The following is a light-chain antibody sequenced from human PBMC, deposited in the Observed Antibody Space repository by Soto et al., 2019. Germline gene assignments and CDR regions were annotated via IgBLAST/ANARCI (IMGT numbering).Light chain of an antibody. V-gene: IGKV3-15*01. CDR1: QGVSRK. CDR3: QQYHTWPIT. CDR2: GAS. Sequence: DIVMTQSPATLSVAPGERVTFSCRASQGVSRKLAWYQHKPGQAPRLLISGASTGATGIPASFSGSGSGTEFTLTISSLQSEDCAIYYCQQYHTWPITCGGGTKVEIK. J-gene: IGKJ4*01.